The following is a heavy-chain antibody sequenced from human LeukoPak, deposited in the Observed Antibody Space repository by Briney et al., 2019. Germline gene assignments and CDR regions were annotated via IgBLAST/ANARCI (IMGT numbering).Heavy chain of an antibody. Sequence: GGSLRLSCSASGFTFSIYPMSWVRQTPGRGLDWVSAISGSGADTYYVDSVKGRFTVSRDNSKNTLHLQMNSLRAEDTAVYYCAKGSHSSGWYTLDYWGQGTLVTVSS. D-gene: IGHD6-19*01. CDR3: AKGSHSSGWYTLDY. V-gene: IGHV3-23*01. CDR1: GFTFSIYP. CDR2: ISGSGADT. J-gene: IGHJ4*02.